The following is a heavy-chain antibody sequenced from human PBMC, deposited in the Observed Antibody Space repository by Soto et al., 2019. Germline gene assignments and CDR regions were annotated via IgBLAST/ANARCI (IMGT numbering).Heavy chain of an antibody. V-gene: IGHV4-34*02. CDR3: ARVQWFGMDGRY. D-gene: IGHD3-10*01. Sequence: QVQLQQWGAGLLKPSETLSLTCAVYGGSFSGYYWSWIRQPPGKGLEWIGEINHSGSTIYNPSLGRRGTIPVDTSKNRCSLKWSSVPAAHTAVYYCARVQWFGMDGRYWGQGTLVTVSS. CDR2: INHSGST. J-gene: IGHJ4*02. CDR1: GGSFSGYY.